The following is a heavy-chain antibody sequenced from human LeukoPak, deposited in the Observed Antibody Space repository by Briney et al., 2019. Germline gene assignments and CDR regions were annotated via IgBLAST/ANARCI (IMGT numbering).Heavy chain of an antibody. J-gene: IGHJ4*02. CDR3: AKDFATTGRYPHGSAST. CDR1: GFTFSSYS. D-gene: IGHD3-10*01. V-gene: IGHV3-48*01. CDR2: ISSGSSTI. Sequence: GGSLRLSCAASGFTFSSYSMNWVRQAPGKGLEWVSYISSGSSTIYYADSVKGRFTISRDNAKNSLYLQMNSLRADDTAVYYCAKDFATTGRYPHGSASTWGQGTLVTVSS.